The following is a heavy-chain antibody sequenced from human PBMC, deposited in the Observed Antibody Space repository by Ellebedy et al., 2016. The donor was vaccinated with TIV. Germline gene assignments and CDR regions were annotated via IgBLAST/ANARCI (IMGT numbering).Heavy chain of an antibody. Sequence: GESLKISCKASGYSFTSYWIGWVRQMPGKGLEWMGITFPGDFDSQYSPSFQGQVPISADNSISTAYLQWSSLKASDTAMYYCARYSNGGSLYWGQGTLVTVSS. CDR3: ARYSNGGSLY. V-gene: IGHV5-51*01. D-gene: IGHD2-15*01. CDR2: TFPGDFDS. CDR1: GYSFTSYW. J-gene: IGHJ4*02.